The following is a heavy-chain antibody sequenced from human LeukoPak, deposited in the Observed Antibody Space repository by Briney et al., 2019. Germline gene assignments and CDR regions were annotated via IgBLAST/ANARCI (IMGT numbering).Heavy chain of an antibody. D-gene: IGHD6-13*01. CDR1: GGSISSYY. J-gene: IGHJ4*02. Sequence: SETLSLTCTVSGGSISSYYWSWIRQPAGKGLEWIGRIYTSGSTNYNPSLKSRVTMSVDTSKNQFSLKLSSVTAADTAVYYCARGVPFIAAAGTFWRYYFDYWAREPWSPSPQ. CDR3: ARGVPFIAAAGTFWRYYFDY. CDR2: IYTSGST. V-gene: IGHV4-4*07.